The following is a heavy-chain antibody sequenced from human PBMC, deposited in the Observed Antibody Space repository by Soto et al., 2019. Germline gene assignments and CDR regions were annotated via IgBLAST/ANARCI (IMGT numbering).Heavy chain of an antibody. CDR2: IYTSGST. Sequence: PSETLSPTCTVPGGSISSYYWSWIRQSARNGLDWIVLIYTSGSTKYNPSLQSRVTMSVDTSKNHASLKWSSVTAADTAVYYCARVGGITVTTRYFDYWGQGTLVTVSS. CDR3: ARVGGITVTTRYFDY. D-gene: IGHD4-17*01. V-gene: IGHV4-4*07. J-gene: IGHJ4*02. CDR1: GGSISSYY.